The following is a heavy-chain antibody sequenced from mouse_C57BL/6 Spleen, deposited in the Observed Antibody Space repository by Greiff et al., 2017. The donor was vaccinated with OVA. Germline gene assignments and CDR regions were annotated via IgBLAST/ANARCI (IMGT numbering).Heavy chain of an antibody. Sequence: EVQLQESGPELVKPGASVKIPCKASGYTFTDYNMDWVKQSHGKSLEWIGDINPNNGGTIYNQKFKGKATLTVDKSSSTAYMELRSLTSEDTAVYYCARREVRIGLLLAMDYWGQGTSVTVSS. J-gene: IGHJ4*01. V-gene: IGHV1-18*01. CDR1: GYTFTDYN. D-gene: IGHD2-3*01. CDR3: ARREVRIGLLLAMDY. CDR2: INPNNGGT.